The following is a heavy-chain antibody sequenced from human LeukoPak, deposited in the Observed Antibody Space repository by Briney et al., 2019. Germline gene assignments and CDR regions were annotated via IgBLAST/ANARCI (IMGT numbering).Heavy chain of an antibody. CDR1: GGSISSGGYY. J-gene: IGHJ5*02. D-gene: IGHD3-9*01. Sequence: SETLSLTCTVSGGSISSGGYYWAWIRQHPGKGLEWIGYIYYSGSTYYNPSLKSRLTISVDTSKNHFSLKLSSVTAADTAVYYCARGGLTANNWFDPWGQGTLVTVSS. CDR3: ARGGLTANNWFDP. CDR2: IYYSGST. V-gene: IGHV4-31*03.